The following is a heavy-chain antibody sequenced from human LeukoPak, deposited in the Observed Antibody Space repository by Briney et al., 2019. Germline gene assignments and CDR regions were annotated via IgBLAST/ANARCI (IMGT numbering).Heavy chain of an antibody. Sequence: PSETLSLTCGVSGGSISIRSHYWGWIRQPPGKGLEWIGSIYYSGSTYDNPSLKSRVTISVDTSKNQFSLKLSSVTAAYTAVYYCARLLYDSRGYYYFDYWGQGTLVTVSS. J-gene: IGHJ4*02. V-gene: IGHV4-39*01. D-gene: IGHD3-22*01. CDR3: ARLLYDSRGYYYFDY. CDR1: GGSISIRSHY. CDR2: IYYSGST.